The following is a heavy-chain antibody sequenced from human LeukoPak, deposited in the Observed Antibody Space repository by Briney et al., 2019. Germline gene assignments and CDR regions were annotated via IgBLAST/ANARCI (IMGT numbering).Heavy chain of an antibody. V-gene: IGHV1-2*04. CDR2: INPNSGGT. Sequence: GASVKVSCKASGYTFTSYDINWVRQATGQGLEWMGWINPNSGGTNYAQKFQGWVTMTRDTSISTAYMELSRLRSDDTAVYYCARDLSSSGTDAFDIWGQGTMVTVSS. CDR1: GYTFTSYD. D-gene: IGHD6-19*01. CDR3: ARDLSSSGTDAFDI. J-gene: IGHJ3*02.